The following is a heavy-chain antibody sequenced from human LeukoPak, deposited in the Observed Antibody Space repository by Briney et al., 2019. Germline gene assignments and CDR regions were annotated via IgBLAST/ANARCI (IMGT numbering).Heavy chain of an antibody. CDR2: ISYDGSNK. CDR1: GFTFSSYG. CDR3: AKAIYRYQLLWNDY. Sequence: PGRSLRLSCAASGFTFSSYGMHWVRQAPGKGLEWVAVISYDGSNKYYADSVKGRFTISRDNSKSTLYLQMNSLRAEDTAVYYCAKAIYRYQLLWNDYWGQGTLVTVSS. D-gene: IGHD2-2*01. V-gene: IGHV3-30*18. J-gene: IGHJ4*02.